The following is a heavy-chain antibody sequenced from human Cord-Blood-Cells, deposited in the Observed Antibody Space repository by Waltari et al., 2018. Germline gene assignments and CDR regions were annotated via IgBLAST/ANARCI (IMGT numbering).Heavy chain of an antibody. D-gene: IGHD3-3*01. CDR3: ARARAYYDFWSGYYTAFDP. V-gene: IGHV4-34*01. Sequence: QVQLQQWGAGLLKPSETLSLTCAVYGGSFSGYYWSWIRQPPGKGLEWIGEINHSGSTNYNPSLKSRVTISVDPSKNQFSLKLSSVTAADTAVYYCARARAYYDFWSGYYTAFDPWGQGTLVTVSS. J-gene: IGHJ5*02. CDR2: INHSGST. CDR1: GGSFSGYY.